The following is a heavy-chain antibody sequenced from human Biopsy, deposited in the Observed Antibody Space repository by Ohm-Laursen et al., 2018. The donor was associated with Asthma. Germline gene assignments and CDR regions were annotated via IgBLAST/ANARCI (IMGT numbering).Heavy chain of an antibody. Sequence: SLRLSCSASGFTFSSYAMHWVRQAPGKGLEWVAVISYDGSNKYYADSVKGRFTISRDNSKNTLYLQMNSLRAEDTAVYYCARDAWELQKPYAYYFGYWGQGTLVTVSS. CDR3: ARDAWELQKPYAYYFGY. CDR1: GFTFSSYA. J-gene: IGHJ4*02. V-gene: IGHV3-30-3*01. D-gene: IGHD1-26*01. CDR2: ISYDGSNK.